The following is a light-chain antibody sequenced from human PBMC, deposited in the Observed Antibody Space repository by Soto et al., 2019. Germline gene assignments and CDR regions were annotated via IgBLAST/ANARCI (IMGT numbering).Light chain of an antibody. CDR3: CSYAGGTWGFV. Sequence: QSVLTQPASVSGSPGQSITISCTGTSSDVGSYILVSWYQQHPGKAPKLMIYEVSKRPSGVSNRFSGSKSGNTASLTISGLRAEDGAVYSCCSYAGGTWGFVFGPGPKVT. J-gene: IGLJ1*01. CDR2: EVS. CDR1: SSDVGSYIL. V-gene: IGLV2-23*02.